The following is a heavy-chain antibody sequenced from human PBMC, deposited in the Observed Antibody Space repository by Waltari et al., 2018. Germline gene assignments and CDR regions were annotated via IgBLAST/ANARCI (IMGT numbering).Heavy chain of an antibody. CDR1: GFTVSSHY. D-gene: IGHD6-19*01. CDR2: IYSGGST. CDR3: ARDNRQWLAPGGAFDI. J-gene: IGHJ3*02. Sequence: EVQLVESGGGLIQPGGSLRLSCAASGFTVSSHYMSWVRQAPGKGLEWVSVIYSGGSTYYADSVKGRFTISRDNSKNTLYLQMNSLRAEDTAVYYCARDNRQWLAPGGAFDIWGQGTMVTVSS. V-gene: IGHV3-53*01.